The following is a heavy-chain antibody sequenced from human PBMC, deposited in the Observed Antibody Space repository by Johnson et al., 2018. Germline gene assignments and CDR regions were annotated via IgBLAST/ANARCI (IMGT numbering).Heavy chain of an antibody. D-gene: IGHD6-19*01. CDR3: ARDTYRSGWYHAFDI. Sequence: QVQLVESGGGVVQPGRSLRLSCAASGFTFSSYGMHWVRQAPGKGLEWVAVIWYDGSNKYYADSVKGRFTISRDNSKNTLYLQMNSLRAEDTAVYYCARDTYRSGWYHAFDIWGQGTMVTVSS. CDR2: IWYDGSNK. CDR1: GFTFSSYG. V-gene: IGHV3-33*01. J-gene: IGHJ3*02.